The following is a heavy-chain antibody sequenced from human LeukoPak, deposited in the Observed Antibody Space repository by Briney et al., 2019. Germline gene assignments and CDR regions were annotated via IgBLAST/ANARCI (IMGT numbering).Heavy chain of an antibody. CDR2: MRFDGSDK. J-gene: IGHJ4*02. V-gene: IGHV3-30*02. CDR1: GFTFSRYG. Sequence: GGSLRLSCAASGFTFSRYGMHWVRQAPGKGLEWVAFMRFDGSDKYYADSVKGRFTISRDDAKNSLYLQMNSLRAEDAAVYYCARDIEAAGICFDYWGQGILVTVSS. CDR3: ARDIEAAGICFDY. D-gene: IGHD6-13*01.